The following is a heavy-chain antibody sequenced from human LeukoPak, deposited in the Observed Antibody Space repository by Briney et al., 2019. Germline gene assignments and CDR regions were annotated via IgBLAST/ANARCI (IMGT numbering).Heavy chain of an antibody. CDR3: ARDFYSYYYYYGMDV. CDR2: INPSGGST. D-gene: IGHD5-18*01. Sequence: ASVKVSCKASGYTFTSYYMHWVRQAPGQGLEWMEIINPSGGSTSYAQKFQGRVTMTRDTSTSTVYMELSSLRSEDTAVYYCARDFYSYYYYYGMDVWGQGTTVTVSS. V-gene: IGHV1-46*01. J-gene: IGHJ6*02. CDR1: GYTFTSYY.